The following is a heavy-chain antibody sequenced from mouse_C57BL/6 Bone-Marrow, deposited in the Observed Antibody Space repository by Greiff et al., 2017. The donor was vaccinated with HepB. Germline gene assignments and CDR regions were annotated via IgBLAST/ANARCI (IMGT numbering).Heavy chain of an antibody. CDR3: ARAYYGSSYGCAY. CDR2: IYPRSGNT. CDR1: GYTFTSYG. V-gene: IGHV1-81*01. J-gene: IGHJ3*01. Sequence: QVQLQQSGAELARPGASVKLSCKASGYTFTSYGISWVKQRTGQGLEWIGEIYPRSGNTYYNEKFKGKATLTADKSSSTAYMELRSLTSEDSAVYFCARAYYGSSYGCAYWGQGTLVTVSA. D-gene: IGHD1-1*01.